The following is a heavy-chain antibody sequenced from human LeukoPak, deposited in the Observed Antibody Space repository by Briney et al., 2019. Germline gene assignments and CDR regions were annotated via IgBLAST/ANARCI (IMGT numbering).Heavy chain of an antibody. Sequence: PGGSLRLSCAASGFTFDRYPMHWVRQAPGKGLEYLSAIYSDGSRTYYADSVKGRFTISRDNSKNTLYFEMSSLRVEDTAVYYCVKSPGSGWPVWGQGTLLTVSS. J-gene: IGHJ4*02. V-gene: IGHV3-64D*06. CDR3: VKSPGSGWPV. D-gene: IGHD6-19*01. CDR1: GFTFDRYP. CDR2: IYSDGSRT.